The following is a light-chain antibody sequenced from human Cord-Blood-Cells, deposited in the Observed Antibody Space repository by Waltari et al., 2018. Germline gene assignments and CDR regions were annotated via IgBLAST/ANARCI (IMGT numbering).Light chain of an antibody. Sequence: DIQMTQSSSTLSASLGATVTITCRASQSISSWLAWYQQKPGKAPKLLIYKASSLESGVPSRFSGSGSGTEFTLTISSLQPDDFATYYCQQYNSYSITFGGGTKVEIK. CDR3: QQYNSYSIT. CDR1: QSISSW. CDR2: KAS. J-gene: IGKJ4*01. V-gene: IGKV1-5*03.